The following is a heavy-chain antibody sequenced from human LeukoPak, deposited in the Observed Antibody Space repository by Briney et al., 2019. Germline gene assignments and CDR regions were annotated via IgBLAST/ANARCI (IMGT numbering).Heavy chain of an antibody. CDR2: IWYDGSNK. D-gene: IGHD6-19*01. Sequence: GRSLRLSCAASRFTFSSYGMHWVRQAPGKGLEWVAVIWYDGSNKYYADSVKGRFTISRDNSKNTLYLQMNSLRAEDTAVYYCARDLRGSGWYFGYWGQGTLVTVSS. CDR1: RFTFSSYG. J-gene: IGHJ4*02. V-gene: IGHV3-33*01. CDR3: ARDLRGSGWYFGY.